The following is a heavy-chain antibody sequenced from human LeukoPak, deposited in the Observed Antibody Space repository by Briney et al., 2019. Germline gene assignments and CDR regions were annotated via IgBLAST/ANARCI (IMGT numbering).Heavy chain of an antibody. J-gene: IGHJ6*04. V-gene: IGHV3-30*02. CDR1: GFTFSSYG. D-gene: IGHD3-9*01. CDR2: IRYDGSDK. Sequence: PGGSLRLPCSASGFTFSSYGMHWVRQAPGKGLVWVAFIRYDGSDKYYADSVKGRFTISRDNSKNTLYLQMNSLRAEDTAVYFCSKQTAEYDILTGYSKDPWGKGTTVTISS. CDR3: SKQTAEYDILTGYSKDP.